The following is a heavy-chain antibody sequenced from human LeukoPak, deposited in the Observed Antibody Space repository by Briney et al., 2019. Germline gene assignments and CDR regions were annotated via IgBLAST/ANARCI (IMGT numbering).Heavy chain of an antibody. D-gene: IGHD5-18*01. V-gene: IGHV4-38-2*02. CDR3: ARPDTAMAKFDY. CDR2: IYHSGST. Sequence: SETLSLTCTVSGYSISSAYYWGWIRQPPGKGLEWIGSIYHSGSTYYNPSLKSRVTISVDTSKNQFSLKLSSVTAADTAVYYCARPDTAMAKFDYWGQGTLVTVSS. CDR1: GYSISSAYY. J-gene: IGHJ4*02.